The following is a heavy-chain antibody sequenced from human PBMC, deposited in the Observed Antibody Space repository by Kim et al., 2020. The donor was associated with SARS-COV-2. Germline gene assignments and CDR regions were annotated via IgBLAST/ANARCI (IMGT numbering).Heavy chain of an antibody. CDR2: ISYDGSNK. D-gene: IGHD2-8*02. CDR1: GFTFSSYA. CDR3: ARDASGSSGLFWFDP. J-gene: IGHJ5*02. Sequence: GGSLRLSCAASGFTFSSYAMHWVRQAPGKGLEWVAVISYDGSNKYYADSVKGRFTISRDNSKNTLYLQMNSLRAEDTAVYYCARDASGSSGLFWFDPWGQGTLVTVSS. V-gene: IGHV3-30*04.